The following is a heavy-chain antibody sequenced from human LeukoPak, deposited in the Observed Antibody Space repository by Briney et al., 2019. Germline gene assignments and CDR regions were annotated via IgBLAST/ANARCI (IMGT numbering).Heavy chain of an antibody. Sequence: SVKVSCKASGGTFSSYAISWVRQAPGQGLECMGGIIPIFGTANYAQKFQGRVTITTDESTSTAYMELSSLRSEDTAVYYCARDVNPHTYYYDSSGYYPQVGFDYWGQGTLVTVSS. CDR3: ARDVNPHTYYYDSSGYYPQVGFDY. CDR1: GGTFSSYA. D-gene: IGHD3-22*01. J-gene: IGHJ4*02. CDR2: IIPIFGTA. V-gene: IGHV1-69*05.